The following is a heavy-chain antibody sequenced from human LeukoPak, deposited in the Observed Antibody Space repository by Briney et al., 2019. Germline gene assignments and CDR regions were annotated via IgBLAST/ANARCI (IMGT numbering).Heavy chain of an antibody. CDR1: GGTFSSYA. Sequence: ASVKVSCKASGGTFSSYAISWVRQAPGQGLEWMGRIIPIFGTANYAQKFQGRVTITTDESTSTAYMELSSLRSEDTAVYYCARDSEYSSSPSYDFDYWGQGTLVTVSS. CDR3: ARDSEYSSSPSYDFDY. D-gene: IGHD6-6*01. J-gene: IGHJ4*02. CDR2: IIPIFGTA. V-gene: IGHV1-69*05.